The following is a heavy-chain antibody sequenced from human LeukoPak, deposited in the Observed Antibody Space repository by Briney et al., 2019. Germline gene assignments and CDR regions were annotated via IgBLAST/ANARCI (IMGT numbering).Heavy chain of an antibody. J-gene: IGHJ4*02. Sequence: SETLPLTCGVHGVSFSDYYWGWIRQSSGKGLEWIGEIYHTGDTHYNPSLKSRVTISIDTSKNQFSLNVTSLTAADTSVYYCARGRHRIDYDPRGRSLVHVYFDNWGQGSLVTVSS. D-gene: IGHD3-16*01. CDR3: ARGRHRIDYDPRGRSLVHVYFDN. CDR1: GVSFSDYY. V-gene: IGHV4-34*01. CDR2: IYHTGDT.